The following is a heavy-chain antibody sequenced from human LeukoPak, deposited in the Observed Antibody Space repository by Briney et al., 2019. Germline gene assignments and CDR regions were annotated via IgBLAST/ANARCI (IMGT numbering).Heavy chain of an antibody. V-gene: IGHV4-59*08. CDR3: ARSRRYFDLFDY. CDR1: GGSISSYY. Sequence: SETLSLTCTVSGGSISSYYWSWIRQSPGKGLEWIGYIYYSGSTNYNPSLKSRVTISVDTSKNQFSLKLSSVTAADTAVYYCARSRRYFDLFDYWGQGTLVTVSS. J-gene: IGHJ4*02. D-gene: IGHD3-9*01. CDR2: IYYSGST.